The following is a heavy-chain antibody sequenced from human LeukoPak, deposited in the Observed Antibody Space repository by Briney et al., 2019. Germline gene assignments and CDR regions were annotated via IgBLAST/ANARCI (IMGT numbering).Heavy chain of an antibody. V-gene: IGHV4-4*07. Sequence: SETLSLTCTVSGGSISSYYWSWIRQPAGKGLEWIGRIYTSGSTNYNPSLKSRVTMSVDTSKNQFSLKLSSVTAADTAVYYCAKARRSSWPGHDAFDIWGQGTMVTVSS. J-gene: IGHJ3*02. D-gene: IGHD6-13*01. CDR3: AKARRSSWPGHDAFDI. CDR2: IYTSGST. CDR1: GGSISSYY.